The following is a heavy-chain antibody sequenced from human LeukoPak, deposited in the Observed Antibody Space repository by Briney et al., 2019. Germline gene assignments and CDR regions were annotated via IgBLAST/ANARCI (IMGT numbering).Heavy chain of an antibody. CDR2: INHSGST. J-gene: IGHJ6*02. D-gene: IGHD3-10*01. V-gene: IGHV4-34*01. Sequence: SETLSLTCAVYGGSFRGYYWSWIRQPPGKGLEWIGEINHSGSTNYNPSLKSRVTISVDTSKNQFSLKLSSVTAADTAVYYCARDKRMVRGFVGLYYYYGMDVWGQGTTVTVSS. CDR1: GGSFRGYY. CDR3: ARDKRMVRGFVGLYYYYGMDV.